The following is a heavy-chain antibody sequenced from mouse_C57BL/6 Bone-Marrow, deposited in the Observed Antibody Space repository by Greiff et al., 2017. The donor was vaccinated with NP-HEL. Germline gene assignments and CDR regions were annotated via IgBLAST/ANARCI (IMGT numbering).Heavy chain of an antibody. V-gene: IGHV5-16*01. J-gene: IGHJ1*03. CDR1: GFTFSDYY. CDR3: ARDDYGYFDD. Sequence: EVKLVESEGGLVQPGSSMKLSCTASGFTFSDYYMAWVRQVPEKGLEWVANINYDGSSTYYLDSLKSRFIISRDNAKNILYLQMSSLKSEDTATYYCARDDYGYFDDWGTGTTVTVSS. CDR2: INYDGSST.